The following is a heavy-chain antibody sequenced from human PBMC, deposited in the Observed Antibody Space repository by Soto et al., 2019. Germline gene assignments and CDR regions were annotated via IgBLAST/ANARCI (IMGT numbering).Heavy chain of an antibody. CDR2: FFYNKNT. CDR1: GASISSTSFY. V-gene: IGHV4-39*01. J-gene: IGHJ4*02. CDR3: ARHVEWEIFYYFEH. D-gene: IGHD1-26*01. Sequence: SETLSLTCTVHGASISSTSFYCGLFRQSPGKGLEWIGSFFYNKNTYYNPSLKSRVSISVDTSKMQFSLNLTSVTAADTAVYFCARHVEWEIFYYFEHWGQGTPVT.